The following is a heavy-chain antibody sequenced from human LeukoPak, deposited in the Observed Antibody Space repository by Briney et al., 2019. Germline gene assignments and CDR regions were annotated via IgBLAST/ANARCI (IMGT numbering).Heavy chain of an antibody. CDR2: ISVRGVST. CDR3: AKDRGYHYDSSGYYRMDAFDI. Sequence: GGSLRLSCAASGFTFSSYAMSWVRQAPGKGLEWVSAISVRGVSTYYADSVKGRFTISRDSSKNTLYLQMNSLRAEDTAVYYCAKDRGYHYDSSGYYRMDAFDIWGQGTMVTVSS. CDR1: GFTFSSYA. V-gene: IGHV3-23*01. J-gene: IGHJ3*02. D-gene: IGHD3-22*01.